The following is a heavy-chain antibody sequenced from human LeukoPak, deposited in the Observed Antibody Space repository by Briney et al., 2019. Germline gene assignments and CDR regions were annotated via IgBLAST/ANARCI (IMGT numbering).Heavy chain of an antibody. CDR3: ASAAGAFDN. V-gene: IGHV3-33*01. CDR1: GLTFSAYG. Sequence: GRSLRLSCAASGLTFSAYGMHWVCQAPGKGLEWVAVIWSDGTNRYYAESVRGRFTISRDNSKNTLYLQMNSLIIEDTAVYYCASAAGAFDNWGQGTMITVSS. CDR2: IWSDGTNR. J-gene: IGHJ3*02. D-gene: IGHD6-13*01.